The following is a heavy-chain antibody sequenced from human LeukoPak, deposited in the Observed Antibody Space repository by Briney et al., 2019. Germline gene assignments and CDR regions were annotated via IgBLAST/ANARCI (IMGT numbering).Heavy chain of an antibody. D-gene: IGHD6-19*01. CDR3: AKRGRSGWSGNWFDP. J-gene: IGHJ5*02. CDR1: GFTFYNYA. Sequence: GGSLRLSCAASGFTFYNYAMAWVRQAPGKGLEWVSTISESGTSTYYADSVKGRFTISRENSKNTLFLQMNGLRAEDTAVYYCAKRGRSGWSGNWFDPWGQGTLVTVSS. V-gene: IGHV3-23*01. CDR2: ISESGTST.